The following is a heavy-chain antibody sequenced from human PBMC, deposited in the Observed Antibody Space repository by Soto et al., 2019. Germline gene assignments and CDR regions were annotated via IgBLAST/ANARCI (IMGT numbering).Heavy chain of an antibody. D-gene: IGHD3-3*01. J-gene: IGHJ5*02. Sequence: PGGSLRLSCAASGFTVSSNYLSWVRQAPGKGLEWVSVIYSGGSTYYADSVKGRFTISRDNSKNTLYLQMNSLRAEHTAVYYCARGSPVSDGFWSAPGRFDPGGQGTLVTVSS. CDR3: ARGSPVSDGFWSAPGRFDP. CDR1: GFTVSSNY. V-gene: IGHV3-66*01. CDR2: IYSGGST.